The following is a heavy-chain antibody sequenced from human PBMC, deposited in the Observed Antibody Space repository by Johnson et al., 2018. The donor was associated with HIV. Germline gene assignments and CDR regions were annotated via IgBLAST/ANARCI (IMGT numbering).Heavy chain of an antibody. Sequence: VQLVESGGGLVQPGGSLRLSCAASGFTVSSNYMSWVRQAPGKGLEWVSVIYSGGSTYYADSVKGRFTISRDNAKNSLYLQMNSLRAEDTALYYCARDDAFDIWGQGTMVTVSS. CDR1: GFTVSSNY. CDR2: IYSGGST. V-gene: IGHV3-66*02. J-gene: IGHJ3*02. CDR3: ARDDAFDI.